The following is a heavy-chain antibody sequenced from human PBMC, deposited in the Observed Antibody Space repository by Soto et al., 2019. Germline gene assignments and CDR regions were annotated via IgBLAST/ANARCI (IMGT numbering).Heavy chain of an antibody. D-gene: IGHD2-15*01. CDR1: GFSVRSSQ. Sequence: LRLSCAASGFSVRSSQMRWVRQAPGQGLEWVAVIWSDGSITYSADSVKGRFTISRDNSKNPLYLQMNSLRAEDTAVYYCARDPLAATLLMSAFDIWGPGTMVTVSS. V-gene: IGHV3-33*01. CDR2: IWSDGSIT. CDR3: ARDPLAATLLMSAFDI. J-gene: IGHJ3*02.